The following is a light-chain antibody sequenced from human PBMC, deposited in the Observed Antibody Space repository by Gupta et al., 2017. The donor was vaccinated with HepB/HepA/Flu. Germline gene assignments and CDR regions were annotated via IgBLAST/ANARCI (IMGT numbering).Light chain of an antibody. Sequence: SSELTQDPAVSVALGQTARITCQGDSLRSYYASWYQQKPGQAPVLVIYGKNNRPSGIPDRFSGSSSGNTASLTITGAQAEDEADYYCNSRDSRVNLSWVFGGGTKLTVL. CDR3: NSRDSRVNLSWV. V-gene: IGLV3-19*01. CDR2: GKN. CDR1: SLRSYY. J-gene: IGLJ3*02.